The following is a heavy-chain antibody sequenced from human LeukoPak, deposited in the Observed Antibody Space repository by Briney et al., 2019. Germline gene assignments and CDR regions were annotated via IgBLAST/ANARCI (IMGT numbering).Heavy chain of an antibody. CDR3: ARPAYCSSSCYYFFDH. D-gene: IGHD2-21*02. Sequence: GGSLRLSCVASGFTFSDYFMSWIRQAPGKGLEWVSYISSSGASIYYADSLKGRFTISRDNAKNSLYLQMSSLRAEHTAVYYCARPAYCSSSCYYFFDHWGQGTLVTVSS. CDR2: ISSSGASI. J-gene: IGHJ4*02. V-gene: IGHV3-11*01. CDR1: GFTFSDYF.